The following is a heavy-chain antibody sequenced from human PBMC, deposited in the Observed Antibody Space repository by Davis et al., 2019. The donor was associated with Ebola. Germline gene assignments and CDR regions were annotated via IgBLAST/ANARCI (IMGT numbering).Heavy chain of an antibody. CDR1: GFTFDDYA. V-gene: IGHV3-9*01. J-gene: IGHJ6*02. Sequence: SLKISCAASGFTFDDYAMHWVRQAPGKGLEWVSGISWNSGSIGYADSVKGRFTISRDNAKNSLYLQMNSLRAEDTAVYYCAKEVAAADELTLYYYYGMDVWGQGTTVTVSS. D-gene: IGHD6-13*01. CDR2: ISWNSGSI. CDR3: AKEVAAADELTLYYYYGMDV.